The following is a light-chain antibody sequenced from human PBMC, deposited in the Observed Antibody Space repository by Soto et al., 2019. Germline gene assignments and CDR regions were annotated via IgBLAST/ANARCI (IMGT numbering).Light chain of an antibody. CDR2: EVN. CDR1: SGDVGNFDL. V-gene: IGLV2-23*02. J-gene: IGLJ1*01. Sequence: QSVLTQPASVSGSPGQSITISCTGTSGDVGNFDLVSWYQQHPGKAPELIIYEVNKRPSAVSNRFSGSKSDNTASLTISGLQAEDEADYYCCSYAGSRTFVFGTGTKVTVL. CDR3: CSYAGSRTFV.